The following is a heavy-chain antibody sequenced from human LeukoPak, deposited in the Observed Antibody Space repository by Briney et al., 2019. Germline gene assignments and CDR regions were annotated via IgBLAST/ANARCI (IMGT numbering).Heavy chain of an antibody. CDR1: GYTFTGYY. Sequence: ASVKVSCKASGYTFTGYYMHWVRQAPGQGLEWMGWINPNSGGTNYAQKFQGWVTMTRNTSISTAYMELSSLRSEDTAVYYCARGSGAENWFDPWGQGTLVTVSS. J-gene: IGHJ5*02. V-gene: IGHV1-2*04. D-gene: IGHD1-26*01. CDR2: INPNSGGT. CDR3: ARGSGAENWFDP.